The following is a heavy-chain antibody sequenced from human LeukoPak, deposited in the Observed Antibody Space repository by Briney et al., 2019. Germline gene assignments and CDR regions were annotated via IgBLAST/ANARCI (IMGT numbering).Heavy chain of an antibody. CDR2: IIPIFGTA. Sequence: ASVKVSCKASGGTFSSYAISWVRQAPGQGLEWMGGIIPIFGTANYAQKFQGRVTITTDESTGTAYMELSSLRSEDTAVYYCAGAEGIAVARLRFDYCYYMDVWGKGTTVTVSS. CDR1: GGTFSSYA. J-gene: IGHJ6*03. CDR3: AGAEGIAVARLRFDYCYYMDV. V-gene: IGHV1-69*05. D-gene: IGHD6-19*01.